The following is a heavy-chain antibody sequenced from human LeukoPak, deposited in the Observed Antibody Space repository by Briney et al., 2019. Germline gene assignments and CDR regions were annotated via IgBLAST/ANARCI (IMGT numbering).Heavy chain of an antibody. Sequence: ASVTVSFKASGYTFTIYGISWVRQAPGQGLEWMGWISAYNGNSNYAQKLQGRVTMTTDTSTSTAYMELRSLRSDDTAVYYCARGLNWDDAFDIWGQGTMVTVSS. D-gene: IGHD7-27*01. CDR3: ARGLNWDDAFDI. J-gene: IGHJ3*02. CDR1: GYTFTIYG. V-gene: IGHV1-18*01. CDR2: ISAYNGNS.